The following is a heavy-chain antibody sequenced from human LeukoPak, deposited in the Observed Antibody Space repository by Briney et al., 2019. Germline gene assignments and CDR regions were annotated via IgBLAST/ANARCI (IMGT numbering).Heavy chain of an antibody. Sequence: SVTVSCKASGGTFSSYAISWVRQAPGQGLEWMGGIIPIFGTANYAQKFQGRVTITADESTSTAYMELSSLRSEDTAVYYCASCASSSLPMDVWGQGTTVTVSS. V-gene: IGHV1-69*13. J-gene: IGHJ6*02. CDR3: ASCASSSLPMDV. CDR1: GGTFSSYA. CDR2: IIPIFGTA. D-gene: IGHD6-6*01.